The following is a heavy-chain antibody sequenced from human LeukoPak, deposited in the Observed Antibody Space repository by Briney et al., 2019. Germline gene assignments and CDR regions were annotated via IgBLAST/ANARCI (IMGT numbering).Heavy chain of an antibody. D-gene: IGHD6-13*01. CDR2: IYYSGST. CDR1: GGSISSSSYY. Sequence: PSETLSLTCTVSGGSISSSSYYWGWIRQPPGKGLEWIGSIYYSGSTYDKSSLKSRVTISVDTSKNRFSLNLSSVTAADTAVYYCARHHSSSFYFDYWGQGTLVTVSS. J-gene: IGHJ4*02. V-gene: IGHV4-39*01. CDR3: ARHHSSSFYFDY.